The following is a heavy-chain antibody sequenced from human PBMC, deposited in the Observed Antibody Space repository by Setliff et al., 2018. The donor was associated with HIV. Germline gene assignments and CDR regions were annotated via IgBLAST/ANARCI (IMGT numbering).Heavy chain of an antibody. Sequence: ASVKVSCKASGYTFSSYGISWVRQAPGQGLEWVGWVSNEGDTNYAQKYQDRVTLTTDTTTTTAYMELRGLRSDDTAVYYCAAWDPSRGYSYGYFDYWGQGTLVTVSS. V-gene: IGHV1-18*01. CDR1: GYTFSSYG. CDR3: AAWDPSRGYSYGYFDY. CDR2: VSNEGDT. J-gene: IGHJ4*02. D-gene: IGHD5-18*01.